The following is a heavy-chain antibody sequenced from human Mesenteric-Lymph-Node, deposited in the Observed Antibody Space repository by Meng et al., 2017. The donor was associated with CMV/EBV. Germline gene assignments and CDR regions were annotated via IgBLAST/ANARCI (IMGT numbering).Heavy chain of an antibody. Sequence: SVKVSCKASGGTFSSYAISWVRQAPGQGLEWMGGIIPILGIANYAQKFQGRVTITADKSTSTAYMELSSLRSEDTAVYYCAKDEYYDSSGPEWFDPWGQGTLVTVSS. V-gene: IGHV1-69*10. CDR2: IIPILGIA. D-gene: IGHD3-22*01. CDR3: AKDEYYDSSGPEWFDP. CDR1: GGTFSSYA. J-gene: IGHJ5*02.